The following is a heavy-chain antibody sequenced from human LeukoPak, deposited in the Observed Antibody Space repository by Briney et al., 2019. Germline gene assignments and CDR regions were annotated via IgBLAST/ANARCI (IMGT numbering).Heavy chain of an antibody. Sequence: GSLRLSCAASGFTFSSYAMHWVRQAPGKGLEWVAVISYDGSNKYYADSVKGRFTISRDNSKNTLYLQMNSLRAEDTAVYYCAKTWKYVWGSYRPYYFDYWGQGTLVTVSS. CDR2: ISYDGSNK. CDR3: AKTWKYVWGSYRPYYFDY. V-gene: IGHV3-30-3*02. D-gene: IGHD3-16*02. CDR1: GFTFSSYA. J-gene: IGHJ4*02.